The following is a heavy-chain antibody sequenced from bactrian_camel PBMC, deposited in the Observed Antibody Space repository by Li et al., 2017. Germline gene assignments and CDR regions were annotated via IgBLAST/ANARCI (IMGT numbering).Heavy chain of an antibody. J-gene: IGHJ4*01. CDR1: GFTFSTYT. V-gene: IGHV3S40*01. CDR2: ISSSGGST. CDR3: VKVGGSWYGAN. D-gene: IGHD6*01. Sequence: VQLVESGGGSVQAGGSLRLSCAASGFTFSTYTMSWVRQAPGKGLEWVSLISSSGGSTLYADSVKGRFTISRDNAENTVYLQMNSLKPEDTAVYYCVKVGGSWYGANWGQGTQVTVS.